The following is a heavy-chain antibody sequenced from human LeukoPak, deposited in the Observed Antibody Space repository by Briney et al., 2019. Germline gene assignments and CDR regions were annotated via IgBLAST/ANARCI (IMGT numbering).Heavy chain of an antibody. CDR3: AKGKDDYDSSGSNWFDP. CDR1: GFTVSSNY. J-gene: IGHJ5*02. V-gene: IGHV3-30*02. D-gene: IGHD3-22*01. Sequence: GGSLRLSCAASGFTVSSNYMSWVRQAPGKGLEWVAFIRYDGSNKYYADSVKGRFTISRDNSKNTLYLQMNSLRAEDTAVYYCAKGKDDYDSSGSNWFDPWGQGTLVTVSS. CDR2: IRYDGSNK.